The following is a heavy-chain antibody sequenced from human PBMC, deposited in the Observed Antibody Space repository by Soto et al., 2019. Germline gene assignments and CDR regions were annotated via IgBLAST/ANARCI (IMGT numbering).Heavy chain of an antibody. D-gene: IGHD3-3*01. V-gene: IGHV3-33*01. CDR2: IWYDGSNK. J-gene: IGHJ5*02. Sequence: QVQLVESGGGVVQPGRSLRLSCAASGFTFSSYGMHWVRQAPGKGLEWVAVIWYDGSNKYYADSVKGRFTISRDNSKNTLYLQMNSLRAEETAVYYCARAGGFWSGYSNLNWFDPWGQGTLVTVSS. CDR3: ARAGGFWSGYSNLNWFDP. CDR1: GFTFSSYG.